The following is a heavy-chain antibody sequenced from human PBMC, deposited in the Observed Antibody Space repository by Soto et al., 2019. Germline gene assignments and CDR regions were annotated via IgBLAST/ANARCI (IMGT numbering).Heavy chain of an antibody. CDR3: ARVEDGYNLYGIDV. Sequence: PGGPLRLSCAASGFTFSPYWMHWVRQAPGKGLEWVSYITSGDDYRHYADSVKGRFTISRDNAKNSLYLQMNSLRAEDTAVYYCARVEDGYNLYGIDVWGQGTTVTVSS. D-gene: IGHD5-12*01. CDR1: GFTFSPYW. CDR2: ITSGDDYR. J-gene: IGHJ6*02. V-gene: IGHV3-11*01.